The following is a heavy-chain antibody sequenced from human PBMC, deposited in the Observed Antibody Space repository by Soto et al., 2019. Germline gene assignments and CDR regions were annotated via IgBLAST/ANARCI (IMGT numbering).Heavy chain of an antibody. V-gene: IGHV3-33*01. CDR3: ARDTGYDSRADAFDM. D-gene: IGHD3-22*01. CDR1: GFTFSSYG. J-gene: IGHJ3*02. CDR2: IWYDGSNK. Sequence: QVQLVESGGGVVQPGRSLRLSCAASGFTFSSYGMHWVRQAPGKGLEWVAVIWYDGSNKYYADSLKGMFTISRDNSKNTLYLQMNNLRAEDTAVYYCARDTGYDSRADAFDMWGQGTMGTVSS.